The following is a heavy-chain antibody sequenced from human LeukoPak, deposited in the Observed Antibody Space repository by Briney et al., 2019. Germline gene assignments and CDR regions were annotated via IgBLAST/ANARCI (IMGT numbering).Heavy chain of an antibody. J-gene: IGHJ6*04. CDR2: ISSSGSTI. V-gene: IGHV3-48*03. Sequence: GGSLRLSCAASEFSVGSNYMNWVRQAPGKGLEWVSYISSSGSTIYYADSVEGRFTISRDNAKNSLYLQMNSLRAEDTAVYYCAELGITMIGGVWGKGTTVTISS. D-gene: IGHD3-10*02. CDR3: AELGITMIGGV. CDR1: EFSVGSNY.